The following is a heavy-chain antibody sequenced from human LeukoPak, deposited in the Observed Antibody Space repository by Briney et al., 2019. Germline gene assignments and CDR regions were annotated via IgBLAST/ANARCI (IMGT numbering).Heavy chain of an antibody. D-gene: IGHD6-13*01. CDR1: GGTFSSYA. Sequence: ASVKVSCKASGGTFSSYAISWVRQAPGQGLEWMGGIIPIFGTANYAQKFQGRVTITADKSTSTAYMELSSLRSEDTAVYYCARGGRIAAAGRNWFDPWGQGTLVTVSS. CDR3: ARGGRIAAAGRNWFDP. CDR2: IIPIFGTA. V-gene: IGHV1-69*06. J-gene: IGHJ5*02.